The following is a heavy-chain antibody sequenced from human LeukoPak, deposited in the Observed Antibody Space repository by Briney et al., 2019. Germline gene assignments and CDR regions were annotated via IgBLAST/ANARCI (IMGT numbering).Heavy chain of an antibody. CDR1: GGSISSYY. Sequence: SETLSLTCTVSGGSISSYYWSWIRQPPGKGLEWIGYIYTSGSTNYNPSLKSRVTISVDTSKNQFSLKLSSVTAADTAVHYCARHVDYDILTGYYWEVWFDPWGQGTLVTVSS. CDR3: ARHVDYDILTGYYWEVWFDP. D-gene: IGHD3-9*01. J-gene: IGHJ5*02. CDR2: IYTSGST. V-gene: IGHV4-4*09.